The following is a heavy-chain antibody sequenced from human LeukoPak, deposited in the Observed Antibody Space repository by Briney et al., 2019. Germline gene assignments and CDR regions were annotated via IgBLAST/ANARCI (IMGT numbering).Heavy chain of an antibody. Sequence: PSETLSLTCAASGGSISCSNWWSWVRQPPGKGLEWIGEIYHSGSTNYNPSLKSRVTISVDKSKNQFSLKLSSVTAADTAVYYCARPYNWDYGSTWFDPWGQGTLVTVSS. D-gene: IGHD1-7*01. J-gene: IGHJ5*02. CDR1: GGSISCSNW. V-gene: IGHV4-4*02. CDR3: ARPYNWDYGSTWFDP. CDR2: IYHSGST.